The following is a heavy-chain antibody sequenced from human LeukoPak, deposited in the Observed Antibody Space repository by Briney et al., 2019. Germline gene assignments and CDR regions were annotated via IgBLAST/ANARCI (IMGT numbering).Heavy chain of an antibody. CDR1: GGSISSSSYY. CDR3: ARDSSGRYYMDV. V-gene: IGHV4-39*07. D-gene: IGHD6-19*01. J-gene: IGHJ6*03. CDR2: IYYSGST. Sequence: SETLSLTCTVSGGSISSSSYYWGWIRQPPGTGLEWIGSIYYSGSTYYNPSLKSRVTISVDTSKNQFSLKLSSVTAADTAVYYCARDSSGRYYMDVWGKGTTVTVSS.